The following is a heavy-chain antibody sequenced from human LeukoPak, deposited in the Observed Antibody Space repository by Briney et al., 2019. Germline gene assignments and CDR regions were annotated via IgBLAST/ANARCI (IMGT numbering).Heavy chain of an antibody. J-gene: IGHJ4*02. D-gene: IGHD1-26*01. CDR1: GYSFTSYY. Sequence: ASVKVSCKASGYSFTSYYMHWVRQAPGQGLQWMGIINPSGGSTTYAQKFQGRVTMTRDTSTSTVYMELSSLRSEDTAVYYCARMDSGSYYLPDYWGQGTLVTVSS. CDR2: INPSGGST. CDR3: ARMDSGSYYLPDY. V-gene: IGHV1-46*01.